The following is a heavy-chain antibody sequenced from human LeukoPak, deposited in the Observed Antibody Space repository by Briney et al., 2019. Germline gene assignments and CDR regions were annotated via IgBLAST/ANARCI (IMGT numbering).Heavy chain of an antibody. CDR2: IYYSGST. D-gene: IGHD4-17*01. V-gene: IGHV4-30-4*08. J-gene: IGHJ3*02. Sequence: PSQTLSLTCTVSGGSISSGDYYWSWIRQPPGKGLEWIGYIYYSGSTYYIPSLKSRVTISVDTSKNQFSLKLSSVTAADTAVYYCARDYRDYGDYRAFDIWGQGTMVTVSS. CDR1: GGSISSGDYY. CDR3: ARDYRDYGDYRAFDI.